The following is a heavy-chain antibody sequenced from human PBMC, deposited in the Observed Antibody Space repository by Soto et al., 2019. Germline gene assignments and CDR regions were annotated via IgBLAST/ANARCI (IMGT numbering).Heavy chain of an antibody. V-gene: IGHV4-4*02. CDR3: ARDDHIVVVPTSLGAMDV. J-gene: IGHJ6*02. CDR2: IYHSGST. D-gene: IGHD2-2*01. Sequence: ASETLSLTCAVYGGSISSNKWWSWVRQPPGKGLEWIGEIYHSGSTNYNPSLKSRVTISLDKSKNQFSLKLTSVTAANSAVYYCARDDHIVVVPTSLGAMDVWGQGTTVTVSS. CDR1: GGSISSNKW.